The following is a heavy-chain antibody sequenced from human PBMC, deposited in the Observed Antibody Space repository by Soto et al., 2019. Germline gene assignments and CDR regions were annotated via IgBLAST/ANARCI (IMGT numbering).Heavy chain of an antibody. J-gene: IGHJ4*02. Sequence: QITLKESGPTLVEPTQTLTLTCTYSGFSLRTTGVGVGWIRQPPGKALEWLGIIYWNDDKRYSPSLKNRFTLTSDSSKSQVVLTITNMDPVDTATYYCAHTWGLPFDYWGQGTLVIVSS. D-gene: IGHD3-16*01. CDR2: IYWNDDK. V-gene: IGHV2-5*01. CDR1: GFSLRTTGVG. CDR3: AHTWGLPFDY.